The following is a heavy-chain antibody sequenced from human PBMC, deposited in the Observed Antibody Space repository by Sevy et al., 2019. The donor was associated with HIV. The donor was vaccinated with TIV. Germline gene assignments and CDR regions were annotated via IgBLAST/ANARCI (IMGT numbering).Heavy chain of an antibody. J-gene: IGHJ6*03. V-gene: IGHV3-72*01. CDR2: IRNRPNRYTT. D-gene: IGHD2-15*01. Sequence: GGSLRLSCAASGFTFSDHYVDWVRQAPGKGLEWVGRIRNRPNRYTTEYAASGKGRFTISRDDSRNSVYLQMNSLKTQDSAVYYCVRGPNCGVGGCQQISPYCLDVWGKGATVTVSS. CDR1: GFTFSDHY. CDR3: VRGPNCGVGGCQQISPYCLDV.